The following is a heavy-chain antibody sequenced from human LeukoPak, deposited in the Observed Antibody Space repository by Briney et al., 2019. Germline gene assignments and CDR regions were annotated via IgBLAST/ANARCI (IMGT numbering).Heavy chain of an antibody. CDR3: ARLVYCGGDCYTTSAADV. D-gene: IGHD2-21*02. Sequence: GSLRLSCAASGFTFSTYWMNWVRQCPGKGLEWIGEINHSGSTNYNPSLKSRVTISVDTSKNQFSLKLSSVTAADTAVYYCARLVYCGGDCYTTSAADVWGQGTTVTVSS. CDR1: GFTFSTYW. V-gene: IGHV4-34*01. J-gene: IGHJ6*02. CDR2: INHSGST.